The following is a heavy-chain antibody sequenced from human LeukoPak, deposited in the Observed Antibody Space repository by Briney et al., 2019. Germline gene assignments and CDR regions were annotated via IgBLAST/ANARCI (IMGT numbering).Heavy chain of an antibody. V-gene: IGHV4-4*07. CDR1: GGSISSFY. D-gene: IGHD5-12*01. CDR2: IYSSGST. J-gene: IGHJ6*03. Sequence: SETLSLTCTVSGGSISSFYWSWTRQPAGKGLEWIGRIYSSGSTNYNPSLKSRVIMSVDTSKNQFSLNLTSVTAADTAVYYCARDLVGSGYASRWYYYMDVWGRGTTVTVSS. CDR3: ARDLVGSGYASRWYYYMDV.